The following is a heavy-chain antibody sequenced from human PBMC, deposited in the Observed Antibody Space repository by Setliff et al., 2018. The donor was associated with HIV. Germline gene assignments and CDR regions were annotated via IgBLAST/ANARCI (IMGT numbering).Heavy chain of an antibody. D-gene: IGHD4-17*01. Sequence: GASVKVSCKASGYTFTSYAISWVRQAPGQGLEWMGWVSAYNGNTNYAQKLQGRVTMTTDTSTSTAYMELRSLRSDDTAVYYCARTFDYGDSRYPFDYWGQGTLVTVSS. CDR1: GYTFTSYA. V-gene: IGHV1-18*01. J-gene: IGHJ4*02. CDR3: ARTFDYGDSRYPFDY. CDR2: VSAYNGNT.